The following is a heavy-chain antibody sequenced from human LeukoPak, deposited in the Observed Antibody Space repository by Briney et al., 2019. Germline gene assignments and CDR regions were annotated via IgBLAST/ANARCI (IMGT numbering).Heavy chain of an antibody. CDR3: ASQYGLGRGAFDI. CDR1: GFIVSSNY. Sequence: GGSLRLSCAASGFIVSSNYMSWVRQAPGKGLEWVSVIYSGGSPYYGDSVKGRFTISRDKSKNTLYLQMNRLRAEDTAGYYCASQYGLGRGAFDIWGQGTMVTVSS. J-gene: IGHJ3*02. V-gene: IGHV3-66*04. D-gene: IGHD3-10*01. CDR2: IYSGGSP.